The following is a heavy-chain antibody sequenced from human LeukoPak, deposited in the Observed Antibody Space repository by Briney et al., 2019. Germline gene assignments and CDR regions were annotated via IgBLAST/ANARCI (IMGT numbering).Heavy chain of an antibody. CDR1: GGSISSYY. CDR3: GRTFIDPTGGHFYY. CDR2: IYYSGST. V-gene: IGHV4-59*01. J-gene: IGHJ4*02. D-gene: IGHD1-26*01. Sequence: PSETLSLTCTVSGGSISSYYWSWIRQPPGKGLEWIGYIYYSGSTNYNPSLKSRVTISVDTSKNQFSLKLSSVTAADTAVCVGGRTFIDPTGGHFYYSGQGTLVTVSS.